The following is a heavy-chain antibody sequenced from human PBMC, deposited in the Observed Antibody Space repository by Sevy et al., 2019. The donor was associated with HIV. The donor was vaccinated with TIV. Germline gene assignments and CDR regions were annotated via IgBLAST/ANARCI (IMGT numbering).Heavy chain of an antibody. Sequence: GGSLRLSCAGSGFTFSSYWMHWVRQAPGKGLVWVSRISGDVSSTTYADSVKGRFTISRDNAKNTLFLQMNSLRAEDSAVYFCARDPDSGGYSNMDVWGQGTPVTVSS. CDR1: GFTFSSYW. CDR3: ARDPDSGGYSNMDV. CDR2: ISGDVSST. D-gene: IGHD3-22*01. V-gene: IGHV3-74*01. J-gene: IGHJ6*02.